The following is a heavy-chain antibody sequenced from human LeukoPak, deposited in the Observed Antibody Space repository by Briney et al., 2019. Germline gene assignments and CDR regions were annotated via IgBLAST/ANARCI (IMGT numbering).Heavy chain of an antibody. V-gene: IGHV4-39*01. CDR3: ARQTGSGLFILP. J-gene: IGHJ4*02. CDR1: GGSITKTSSY. D-gene: IGHD3/OR15-3a*01. CDR2: IFDNENS. Sequence: SETLSLTCTVSGGSITKTSSYWGWIRQSPGKGLEWIGSIFDNENSFYRSSLRSRLAMSVDTSKNQFSLQLTSVTAADTAVYYCARQTGSGLFILPGGQGTLVTVSS.